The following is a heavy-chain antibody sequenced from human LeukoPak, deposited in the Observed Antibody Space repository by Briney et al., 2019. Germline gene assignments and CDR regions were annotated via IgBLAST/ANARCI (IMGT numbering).Heavy chain of an antibody. Sequence: SETLSLTCTVSGGSISSYYWSWIRQPAGKGLEWIGRIYTSGSSYYKPSLKSRVTMSVDTCKNQFSLKLSSVTAAGTAVYYCASLRGGYYFDYWGQGTLVTVSS. CDR2: IYTSGSS. CDR1: GGSISSYY. J-gene: IGHJ4*02. D-gene: IGHD3-16*01. CDR3: ASLRGGYYFDY. V-gene: IGHV4-4*07.